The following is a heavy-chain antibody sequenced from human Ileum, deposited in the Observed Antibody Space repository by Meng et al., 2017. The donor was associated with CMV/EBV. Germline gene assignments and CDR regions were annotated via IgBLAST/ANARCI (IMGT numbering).Heavy chain of an antibody. J-gene: IGHJ4*02. D-gene: IGHD6-6*01. CDR3: ATTSGSSY. Sequence: GESLKISCASSGLTFSTFWMSWFRQAPGKGLEWVAHIKQDGSEKYYVDSVKGRFTISRDNTENSLFLRMNTLRAEDTAVYYCATTSGSSYWGQGALVTVSS. CDR1: GLTFSTFW. V-gene: IGHV3-7*01. CDR2: IKQDGSEK.